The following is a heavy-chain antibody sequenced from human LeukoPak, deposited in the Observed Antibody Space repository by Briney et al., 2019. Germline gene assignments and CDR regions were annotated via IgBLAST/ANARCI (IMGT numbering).Heavy chain of an antibody. CDR1: GFTFRSYW. J-gene: IGHJ4*02. V-gene: IGHV3-7*01. D-gene: IGHD6-6*01. Sequence: GGSLRLSXAASGFTFRSYWMSWVRQAPGKGLEWVANIKQDGSEKYYVDSVKGRFTISRDNAKNSLYLQMNSLRAEDTAVYYCARSIAADYWGQGTLVTVSS. CDR2: IKQDGSEK. CDR3: ARSIAADY.